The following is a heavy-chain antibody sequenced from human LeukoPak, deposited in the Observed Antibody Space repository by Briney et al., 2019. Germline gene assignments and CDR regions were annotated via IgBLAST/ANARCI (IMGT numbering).Heavy chain of an antibody. D-gene: IGHD3-22*01. CDR1: GYTFTGYY. CDR3: AREWLSTGSLGGP. Sequence: GASVKVSCKASGYTFTGYYMHWVRQAPGQGLEWMGRINPNSGGTNYAQKFQGRVTMARDTSISTAYMELSRLRSDDTAVYYCAREWLSTGSLGGPWGQGTLVTVSS. CDR2: INPNSGGT. J-gene: IGHJ5*02. V-gene: IGHV1-2*06.